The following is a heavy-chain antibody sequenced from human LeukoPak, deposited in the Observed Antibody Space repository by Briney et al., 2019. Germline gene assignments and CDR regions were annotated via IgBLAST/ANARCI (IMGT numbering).Heavy chain of an antibody. CDR3: ARAEYYYDSSGYYPYAFDI. V-gene: IGHV4-59*01. CDR2: IYYSGST. Sequence: SETLSLTCTVSGGSISSYYWSWIRQPPGKGLEWIGYIYYSGSTNYNPSLKSRVTISVDTSKNQFSLKLSSVTAADTAVYYCARAEYYYDSSGYYPYAFDIWGQGTMVTVSS. CDR1: GGSISSYY. J-gene: IGHJ3*02. D-gene: IGHD3-22*01.